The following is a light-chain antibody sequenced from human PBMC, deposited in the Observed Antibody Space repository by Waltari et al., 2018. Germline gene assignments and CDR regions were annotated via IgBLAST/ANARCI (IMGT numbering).Light chain of an antibody. Sequence: DFQMTQSPSSLSASVGDRVTVTCRASQSISTSLNWYQQKPGKAPKLLIYAASSLQSGVPSRFSGSGSGTDFTLTISSLQPEDFATYYCQQNYNTPPTFGQGTKVEIK. J-gene: IGKJ1*01. CDR1: QSISTS. V-gene: IGKV1-39*01. CDR3: QQNYNTPPT. CDR2: AAS.